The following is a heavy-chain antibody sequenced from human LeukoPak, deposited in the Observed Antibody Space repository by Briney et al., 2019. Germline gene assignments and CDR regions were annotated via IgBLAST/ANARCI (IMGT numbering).Heavy chain of an antibody. V-gene: IGHV4-34*01. D-gene: IGHD6-19*01. CDR3: ARNGWYSLDY. CDR1: GGSFSDNY. Sequence: SETLSLTCAVYGGSFSDNYWSWIRQPPGKGLEWIGEINHSGSTNYNPSLKSRVTISVDTSKKQFSLKLSSVTAADMAVYYCARNGWYSLDYWGQGTLVTVSS. CDR2: INHSGST. J-gene: IGHJ4*02.